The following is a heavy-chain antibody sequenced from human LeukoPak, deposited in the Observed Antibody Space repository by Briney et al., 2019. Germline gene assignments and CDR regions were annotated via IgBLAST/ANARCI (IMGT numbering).Heavy chain of an antibody. CDR2: IRQDESER. J-gene: IGHJ4*02. Sequence: GGSLRLSCVASGFTFSNYWMSWVRQAPGKGPEWVANIRQDESERYFADSVKGRFTISRDNAKNSLYLHMNSLRAEDTALYYCAREPYYDSSGYSPDYWGQGTLVTVSS. CDR3: AREPYYDSSGYSPDY. CDR1: GFTFSNYW. D-gene: IGHD3-22*01. V-gene: IGHV3-7*01.